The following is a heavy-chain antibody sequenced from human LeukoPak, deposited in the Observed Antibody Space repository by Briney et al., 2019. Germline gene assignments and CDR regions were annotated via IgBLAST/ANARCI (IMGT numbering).Heavy chain of an antibody. CDR2: ISYDENNK. V-gene: IGHV3-30*03. Sequence: GGSLRLSCEASGFTFSSHGMHWVRQAPGKGLEWVAVISYDENNKYYADSVKGRFTISRDNAKNSLYLQMNSLRAEDTAVYYCARDLGEMATIAGAFDYWGQGTLVTVSS. D-gene: IGHD5-12*01. CDR1: GFTFSSHG. CDR3: ARDLGEMATIAGAFDY. J-gene: IGHJ4*02.